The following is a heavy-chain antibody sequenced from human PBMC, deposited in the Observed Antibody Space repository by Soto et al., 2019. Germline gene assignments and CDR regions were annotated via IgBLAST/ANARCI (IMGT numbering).Heavy chain of an antibody. D-gene: IGHD6-19*01. J-gene: IGHJ1*01. CDR2: IYPGDSDT. CDR1: GYSFTSYW. V-gene: IGHV5-51*03. Sequence: EVQLVQSGAEVKKPGESLKISCKGSGYSFTSYWIGWVRQMPGKGLEWMGIIYPGDSDTRYSPSFQGQVTISADKSISTAYLQWSSLKASDTAMYYCARPSIAVAGRNVYFQHWGQGTLVTVSS. CDR3: ARPSIAVAGRNVYFQH.